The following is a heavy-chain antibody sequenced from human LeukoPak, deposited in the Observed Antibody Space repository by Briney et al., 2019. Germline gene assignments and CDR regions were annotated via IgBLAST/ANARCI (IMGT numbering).Heavy chain of an antibody. CDR3: ARYTSQRYVDY. Sequence: GGSLRLSCAASGFSFSTSGMYWVRQAPGKGLEYVSVITSDGASTFYANSVKGRFTIARDNSKNTLYLQMGSLRGEDMAVYYCARYTSQRYVDYWGQGTLVTVSS. D-gene: IGHD1-1*01. J-gene: IGHJ4*02. CDR2: ITSDGAST. V-gene: IGHV3-64*01. CDR1: GFSFSTSG.